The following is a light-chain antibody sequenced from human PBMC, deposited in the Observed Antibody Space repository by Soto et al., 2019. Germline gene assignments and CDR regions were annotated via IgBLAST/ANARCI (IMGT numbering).Light chain of an antibody. Sequence: QSVLTQPPSVSGAPGQRVTISCTGSRFNIGAGYDVHWYQQLPGTAPKLLIYGNSNRPSGVPDRFSGSKSGTSASLAITGLQAEDEADYYCQSYDSGLTYVFGTGTKHTVL. J-gene: IGLJ1*01. CDR3: QSYDSGLTYV. V-gene: IGLV1-40*01. CDR2: GNS. CDR1: RFNIGAGYD.